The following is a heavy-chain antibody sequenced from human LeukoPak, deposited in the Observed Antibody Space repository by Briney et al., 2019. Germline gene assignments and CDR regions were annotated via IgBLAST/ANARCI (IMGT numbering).Heavy chain of an antibody. CDR3: ARSITMVRGIWYFDL. CDR2: IYYSGST. CDR1: GGSISSYY. Sequence: PSETLSLTCTVSGGSISSYYWSWIRQPPGKGLEWIGYIYYSGSTNYSPSLKSRVTISVDTSKNQFSLKLSSVTAADTAVYCCARSITMVRGIWYFDLWGRGTLVTVSS. D-gene: IGHD3-10*01. V-gene: IGHV4-59*01. J-gene: IGHJ2*01.